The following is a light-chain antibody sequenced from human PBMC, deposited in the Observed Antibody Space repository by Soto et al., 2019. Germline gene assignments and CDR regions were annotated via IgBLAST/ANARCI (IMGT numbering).Light chain of an antibody. J-gene: IGKJ4*01. CDR3: LQDYSFPLT. CDR2: AAS. V-gene: IGKV1-6*01. CDR1: QYIRSG. Sequence: AIQMTQSPSSLSSSVGDRVTITCRASQYIRSGLVWYQQKPGKAPKLLIYAASSLQSGVPSRFSGSGSGTDFTLTISSLQPEDFATYYCLQDYSFPLTFGGGTKVGIK.